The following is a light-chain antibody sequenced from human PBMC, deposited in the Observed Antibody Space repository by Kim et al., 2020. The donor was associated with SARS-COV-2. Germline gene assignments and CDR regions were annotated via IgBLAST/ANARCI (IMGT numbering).Light chain of an antibody. V-gene: IGKV3-15*01. Sequence: SPGERATLACRASQSVRNNLAWYQQKPGQAPRLLIYDASTRATGVPARFSGSGSGTEFTLTISSLQSEDFAVYYCLQFNNWPSLTFGGGTKVDIK. CDR1: QSVRNN. J-gene: IGKJ4*01. CDR3: LQFNNWPSLT. CDR2: DAS.